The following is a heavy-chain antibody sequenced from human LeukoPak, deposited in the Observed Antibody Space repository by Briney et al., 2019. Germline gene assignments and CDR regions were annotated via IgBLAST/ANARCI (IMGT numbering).Heavy chain of an antibody. CDR3: ARARGVRGVHYYYYGMDV. Sequence: SETLSLTCTVSGGSLSSYYWSWIRQPPGKGLEWIGYIYYSGSTNYNPSLKSRVTISVDTSKNQFSLKLSSVTSADTAVYYCARARGVRGVHYYYYGMDVWGQGTTVTVSS. D-gene: IGHD3-10*01. CDR2: IYYSGST. J-gene: IGHJ6*02. CDR1: GGSLSSYY. V-gene: IGHV4-59*01.